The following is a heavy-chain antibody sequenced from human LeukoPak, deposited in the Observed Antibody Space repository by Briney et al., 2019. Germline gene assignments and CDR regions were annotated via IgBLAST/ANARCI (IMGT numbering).Heavy chain of an antibody. CDR2: IYHSGST. CDR1: GYSISSGYY. CDR3: ARQGWLPPRLIGRPYYFDY. J-gene: IGHJ4*02. Sequence: PSETLSLTCTVSGYSISSGYYWGWIRQPPGKGLEWIGSIYHSGSTYYNPSLKSRVTISVDTSKNQFSLKLSSVTAADTAVYYCARQGWLPPRLIGRPYYFDYWGQGTLVTVSS. D-gene: IGHD5-12*01. V-gene: IGHV4-38-2*02.